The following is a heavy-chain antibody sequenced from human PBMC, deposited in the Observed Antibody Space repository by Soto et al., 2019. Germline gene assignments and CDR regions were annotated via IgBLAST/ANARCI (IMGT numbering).Heavy chain of an antibody. CDR2: IIPILGIA. CDR3: AALEAPDACDI. V-gene: IGHV1-69*02. CDR1: GGTFSSYT. J-gene: IGHJ3*02. Sequence: QVQLVQSGAEVKKPGSSVKVSCKASGGTFSSYTISWVRQAPGQGLEWMGRIIPILGIANYAQKFQGRVTITADKSTSTAYMELSSLRSEDTAVYYCAALEAPDACDILGQGTMVTVSS.